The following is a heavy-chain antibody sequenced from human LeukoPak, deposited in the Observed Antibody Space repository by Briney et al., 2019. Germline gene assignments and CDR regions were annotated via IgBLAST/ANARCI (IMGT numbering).Heavy chain of an antibody. CDR3: ARVSTTVVTPIFDY. CDR1: GGSISSGDYY. CDR2: IYYSGST. Sequence: SETLSLTCTVSGGSISSGDYYWSWIRQPPGKGLEWIGYIYYSGSTYYNPSLKSRVTISVDTSKNQFSLKPSSVTAADTAVYYCARVSTTVVTPIFDYWGQGTLVTVSS. J-gene: IGHJ4*02. D-gene: IGHD4-23*01. V-gene: IGHV4-30-4*01.